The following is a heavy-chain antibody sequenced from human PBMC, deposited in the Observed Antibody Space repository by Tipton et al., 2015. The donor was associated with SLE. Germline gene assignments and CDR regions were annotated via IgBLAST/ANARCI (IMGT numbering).Heavy chain of an antibody. CDR3: ARELRGGFDF. CDR1: NGSISSLYDY. Sequence: GLVKPSETLSLTCIVSNGSISSLYDYWSWIRQPPGKGLEWIGEINHSGSTNYNPSLKSRVTISVDTSKSQFSLKLTSVTAADTAMYYCARELRGGFDFWGQGALVTVSS. CDR2: INHSGST. D-gene: IGHD3-16*01. V-gene: IGHV4-39*07. J-gene: IGHJ4*02.